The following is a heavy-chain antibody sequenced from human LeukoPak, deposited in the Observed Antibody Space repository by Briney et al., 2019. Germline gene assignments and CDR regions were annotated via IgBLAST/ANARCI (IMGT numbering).Heavy chain of an antibody. Sequence: ASVKVSCKASGYIFTGYYMHWVRQAPGQGLEWMGWISGYNGNTNYAQKLQGRVTMTTDTSTSTAYMELRSLRSDDTAVYYCARGSSLNFDYWGQGTLVTVSS. D-gene: IGHD6-13*01. CDR3: ARGSSLNFDY. V-gene: IGHV1-18*04. CDR1: GYIFTGYY. CDR2: ISGYNGNT. J-gene: IGHJ4*02.